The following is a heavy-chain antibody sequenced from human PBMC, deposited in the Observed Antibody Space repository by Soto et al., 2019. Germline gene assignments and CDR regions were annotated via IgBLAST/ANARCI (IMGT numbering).Heavy chain of an antibody. CDR1: GFTFSSYS. CDR3: ARDIMPRLGFYQCGMDV. D-gene: IGHD3-3*02. V-gene: IGHV3-48*02. Sequence: SLRLSCAASGFTFSSYSMNWVRQAPGKGLEWVSYISSSSSTIYYADSVKGRFTISRDNAKNSLYLQMNSLRDEDTAVYYCARDIMPRLGFYQCGMDVWGQGTTVTVSS. CDR2: ISSSSSTI. J-gene: IGHJ6*02.